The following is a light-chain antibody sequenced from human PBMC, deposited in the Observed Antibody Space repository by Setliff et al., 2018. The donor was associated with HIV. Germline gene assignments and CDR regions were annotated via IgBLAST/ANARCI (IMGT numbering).Light chain of an antibody. CDR2: EVS. CDR1: SSDIGSYDY. J-gene: IGLJ1*01. Sequence: QSVLTQPASVSGSPGQSITISCTGTSSDIGSYDYISWYQQHPGKAPKLMIYEVSNRPSGVSNRFSGSKSGITASLTISGLQADDEADYYCSAYSTLFIYIFGTGTKVTVL. V-gene: IGLV2-14*01. CDR3: SAYSTLFIYI.